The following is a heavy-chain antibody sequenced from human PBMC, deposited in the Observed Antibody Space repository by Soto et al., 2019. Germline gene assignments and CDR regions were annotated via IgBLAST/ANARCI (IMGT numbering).Heavy chain of an antibody. CDR1: GGSISSSSYY. CDR3: ASPKIAFYNWFGP. J-gene: IGHJ5*02. V-gene: IGHV4-39*01. Sequence: PSGTLSLTCTVSGGSISSSSYYWGWIRQPPGKGLEWIGSIYYSGSTYYNPSLKSRVTISVDTSKNQFSLKLSSVTAADTAVYYCASPKIAFYNWFGPWGQGTLVTVSS. D-gene: IGHD3-3*02. CDR2: IYYSGST.